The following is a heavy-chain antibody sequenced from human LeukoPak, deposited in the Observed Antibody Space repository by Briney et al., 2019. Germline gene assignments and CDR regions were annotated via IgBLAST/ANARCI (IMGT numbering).Heavy chain of an antibody. J-gene: IGHJ5*02. Sequence: SETLSLNCTVSGGSISSGGYDWSWIRQRLGRVLEWIGNIYYSGCTYNNPSRETRVTNSLDTSKNQFPLKLSSVTAPDTAVYYCARHGGGLGWFDPWGQGALVTVSS. V-gene: IGHV4-31*03. D-gene: IGHD3-16*01. CDR2: IYYSGCT. CDR1: GGSISSGGYD. CDR3: ARHGGGLGWFDP.